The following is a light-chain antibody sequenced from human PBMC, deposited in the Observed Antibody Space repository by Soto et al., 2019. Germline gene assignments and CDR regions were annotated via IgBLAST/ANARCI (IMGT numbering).Light chain of an antibody. CDR3: SSYTSSNTLV. V-gene: IGLV2-14*01. CDR2: EVS. J-gene: IGLJ1*01. Sequence: QSALTQPASVSGSPGQSITISCTGTSSDIGTYNYVSWNQQHPGKAPKVIIYEVSNRPSGVSNRFSGSKSGNTASLTSSGLQAEDEADYYCSSYTSSNTLVFGTGTKLTVL. CDR1: SSDIGTYNY.